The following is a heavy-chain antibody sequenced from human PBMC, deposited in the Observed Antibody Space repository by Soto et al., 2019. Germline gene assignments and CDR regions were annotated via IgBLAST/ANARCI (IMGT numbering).Heavy chain of an antibody. J-gene: IGHJ6*02. V-gene: IGHV4-30-2*01. CDR1: GGSISSGGYS. CDR3: ARYDYGGNSDYYYYGMDV. CDR2: IYHSGST. Sequence: QLQLQESGSGLVKPSQTLSLTCAVSGGSISSGGYSWSWIRQPPGKGLEWIGYIYHSGSTYYNPSLKSRGTISVDRSKNQFSLKLSSVTAADTAVYYCARYDYGGNSDYYYYGMDVWGQGTTVTVSS. D-gene: IGHD4-17*01.